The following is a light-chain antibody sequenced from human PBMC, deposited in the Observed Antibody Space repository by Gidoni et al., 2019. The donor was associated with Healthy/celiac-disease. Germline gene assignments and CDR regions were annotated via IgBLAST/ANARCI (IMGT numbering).Light chain of an antibody. CDR1: QSVLYSSNTKNY. V-gene: IGKV4-1*01. Sequence: DIVMTQSPDSLAVSLGERATINCKSSQSVLYSSNTKNYLAWYQQKPGQPPTLLIYWASTRESGVPDRSSGSGSGTDFTLTISSLQAEDVAVYYCQQYYSTPLTFGGGTKVEIK. CDR2: WAS. J-gene: IGKJ4*01. CDR3: QQYYSTPLT.